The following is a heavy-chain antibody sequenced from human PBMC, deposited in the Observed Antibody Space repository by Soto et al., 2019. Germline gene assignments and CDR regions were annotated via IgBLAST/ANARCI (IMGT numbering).Heavy chain of an antibody. CDR2: IYYSGST. V-gene: IGHV4-30-2*05. Sequence: PSETLSLTCAVSGGSISSGGYSWSWIRQPPGKGLEWIGYIYYSGSTYYNPSLKSRVTISVDTSKNQFSLKLSSVTAADTAVYYCARAGGKLRYFDWFSPWGQGTLVTVSS. D-gene: IGHD3-9*01. J-gene: IGHJ5*02. CDR1: GGSISSGGYS. CDR3: ARAGGKLRYFDWFSP.